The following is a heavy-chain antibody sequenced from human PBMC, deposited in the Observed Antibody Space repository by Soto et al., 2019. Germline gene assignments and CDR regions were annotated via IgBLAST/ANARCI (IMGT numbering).Heavy chain of an antibody. CDR1: GGSISSGGYY. CDR3: AREAPHYYDSRQEKSFDY. CDR2: IYYSGST. V-gene: IGHV4-31*03. Sequence: SETLSLTCTVSGGSISSGGYYWSWIRQHPGKGLEWIGYIYYSGSTYYNPSLKSRVTISVDTSKNQFSLKLSSVTAADTAVYYCAREAPHYYDSRQEKSFDYWGQGTLVTVSS. D-gene: IGHD3-22*01. J-gene: IGHJ4*02.